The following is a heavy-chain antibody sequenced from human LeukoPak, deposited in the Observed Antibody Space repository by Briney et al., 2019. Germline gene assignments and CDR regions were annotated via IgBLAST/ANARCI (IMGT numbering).Heavy chain of an antibody. CDR2: INPNSGGT. CDR1: GYTFTGYY. Sequence: ASVKVSCKASGYTFTGYYMHWVRQAPGQGLEWMGWINPNSGGTDYAQKFQGRVTMTRDTSISTAYMELSRLRSDDTAVYYCARVKRWLRGSRFDYWGQGTLVTVSS. CDR3: ARVKRWLRGSRFDY. D-gene: IGHD5-24*01. V-gene: IGHV1-2*02. J-gene: IGHJ4*02.